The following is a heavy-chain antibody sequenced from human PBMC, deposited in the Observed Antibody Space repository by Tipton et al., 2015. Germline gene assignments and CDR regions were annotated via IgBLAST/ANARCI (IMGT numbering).Heavy chain of an antibody. V-gene: IGHV4-59*13. CDR3: ARDAWAGDSRGFYYIY. CDR2: ISYSGTT. Sequence: TLSLTCTVSGGSISSYYWSWIRQSPGKGLEWIGYISYSGTTNFNPSLKSRVSISVDRSKNQFSLRLNSVTAADTAVYFCARDAWAGDSRGFYYIYWGQGTLVRVSS. D-gene: IGHD3-22*01. CDR1: GGSISSYY. J-gene: IGHJ4*02.